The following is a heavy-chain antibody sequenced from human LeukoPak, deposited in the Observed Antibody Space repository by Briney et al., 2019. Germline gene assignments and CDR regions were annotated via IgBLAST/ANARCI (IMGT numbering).Heavy chain of an antibody. V-gene: IGHV3-23*01. D-gene: IGHD5-12*01. Sequence: GGSLRLSCAVSGFTFSDFAMIWVRQAPGKGLEWVSAIGGDSGGIQYADSVKGRFTVSRDNSKNTLYLQMNSLRADDTAVYYCAGYMAHDAFDIWGQGTMVTVSS. CDR1: GFTFSDFA. CDR2: IGGDSGGI. J-gene: IGHJ3*02. CDR3: AGYMAHDAFDI.